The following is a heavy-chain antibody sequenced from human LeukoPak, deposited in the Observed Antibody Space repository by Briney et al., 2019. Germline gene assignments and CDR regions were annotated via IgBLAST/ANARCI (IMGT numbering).Heavy chain of an antibody. V-gene: IGHV4-34*01. CDR2: INHSGST. Sequence: SETQSLTCAVYGGSFSGYYWSWIRQPPGKGLEWIGEINHSGSTNYNPSLKSRVTISVDTSKNQFSLKLSSVTAADTAVYYCARAPWCCSFPNPRDYYYGMDVWGQGTTVTVSS. D-gene: IGHD2-8*02. CDR3: ARAPWCCSFPNPRDYYYGMDV. J-gene: IGHJ6*02. CDR1: GGSFSGYY.